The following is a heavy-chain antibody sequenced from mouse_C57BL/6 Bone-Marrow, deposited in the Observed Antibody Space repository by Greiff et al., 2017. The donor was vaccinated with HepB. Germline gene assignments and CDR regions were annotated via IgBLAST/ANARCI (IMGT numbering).Heavy chain of an antibody. D-gene: IGHD2-4*01. Sequence: VQLQQSGAELAKPGASVKLSCKASGYTFTEYTIHWVKQRSGQGLEWIGWFYPGSGSIKYNEKFKDKATLTADKSSSTAYMELSRLTSEDSAVYFCARHEKGIYCDILFAYWGQGTLVTVSA. CDR1: GYTFTEYT. V-gene: IGHV1-62-2*01. CDR2: FYPGSGSI. CDR3: ARHEKGIYCDILFAY. J-gene: IGHJ3*01.